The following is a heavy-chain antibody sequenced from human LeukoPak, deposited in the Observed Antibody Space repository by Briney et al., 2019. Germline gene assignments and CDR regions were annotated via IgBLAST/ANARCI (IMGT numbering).Heavy chain of an antibody. CDR3: ARDSGGVYSGYDYPFDY. V-gene: IGHV4-59*12. CDR1: GGSISNYY. D-gene: IGHD5-12*01. CDR2: IYYSGST. Sequence: SETLSLTCTVSGGSISNYYWSWIRQPPGKGLEWIGYIYYSGSTNYNPSLKSRVTISVDTSKNQFSLKLSSVTAADTAVYYCARDSGGVYSGYDYPFDYWGQGTLVTVSS. J-gene: IGHJ4*02.